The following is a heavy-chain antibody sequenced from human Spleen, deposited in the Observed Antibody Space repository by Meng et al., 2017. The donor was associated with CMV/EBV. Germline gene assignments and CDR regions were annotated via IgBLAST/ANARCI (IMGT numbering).Heavy chain of an antibody. J-gene: IGHJ6*02. D-gene: IGHD6-6*01. Sequence: GESLKISCAASGFTFGSHSMNWVRQAPGKGLEWVSSISSSGTYIYNADSVKGRFTISRDNAKSSLYLEMSSLRAEDTAIYYCARGPRQLASPNYNGMDVWGQGTTVTVSS. CDR1: GFTFGSHS. CDR3: ARGPRQLASPNYNGMDV. V-gene: IGHV3-21*01. CDR2: ISSSGTYI.